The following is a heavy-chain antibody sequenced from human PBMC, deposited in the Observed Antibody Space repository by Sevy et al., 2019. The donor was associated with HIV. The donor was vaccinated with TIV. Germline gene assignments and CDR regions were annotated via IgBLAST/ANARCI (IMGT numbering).Heavy chain of an antibody. V-gene: IGHV3-7*01. D-gene: IGHD3-10*01. CDR3: ARGIYGSGSRLGLGY. CDR2: MRQDGSEK. J-gene: IGHJ4*02. CDR1: GFTFSSYW. Sequence: GGSLRLSCAASGFTFSSYWMTWVRQAPGKGLEWVANMRQDGSEKYYVDSVEGRFTISRDKAKNSLYLQMNSLRAEDTAVDYCARGIYGSGSRLGLGYWGQGTLVTVSS.